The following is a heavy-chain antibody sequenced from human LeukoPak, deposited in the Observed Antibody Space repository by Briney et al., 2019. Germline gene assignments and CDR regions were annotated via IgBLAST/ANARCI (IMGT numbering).Heavy chain of an antibody. CDR3: AKGSNVLRYFDWLSPPTRSFDY. CDR2: INSDGSSR. Sequence: GGSLRLSCAALGFTFSSYRMHWVRQAPGKGLVWVSRINSDGSSRHYADSVKGRFTISRDNSKNTLYLQMNSLRAEDTAVYYCAKGSNVLRYFDWLSPPTRSFDYWGQGTLVTVSS. CDR1: GFTFSSYR. V-gene: IGHV3-74*01. J-gene: IGHJ4*02. D-gene: IGHD3-9*01.